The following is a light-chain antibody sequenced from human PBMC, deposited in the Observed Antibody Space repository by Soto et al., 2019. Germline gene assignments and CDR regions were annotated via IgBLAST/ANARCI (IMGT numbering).Light chain of an antibody. CDR2: DVS. Sequence: SYELTQPPSVSGAPGQTARITCGGNNNGSKSVHWYQQKPGQAPVLVVYDVSDRPSGIPERFSGSNSGNTATLTISRVEAVDEADYYCQVLDSSSDHVVFGGGTKLTVL. CDR1: NNGSKS. J-gene: IGLJ2*01. CDR3: QVLDSSSDHVV. V-gene: IGLV3-21*02.